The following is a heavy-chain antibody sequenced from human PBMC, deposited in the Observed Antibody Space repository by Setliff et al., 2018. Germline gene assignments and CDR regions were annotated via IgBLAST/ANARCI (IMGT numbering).Heavy chain of an antibody. CDR2: VSGHGSRT. Sequence: PWGSLRLSCEVSGFSFTSYAMNWVRQAPGKGLEWVSAVSGHGSRTYYADSVKGRFTISRDNSKNTLYLQMSSLRAEDTAVYYCAKVGIFGGSYFELWGLGTLVTVSS. V-gene: IGHV3-23*01. CDR3: AKVGIFGGSYFEL. J-gene: IGHJ4*02. D-gene: IGHD3-3*01. CDR1: GFSFTSYA.